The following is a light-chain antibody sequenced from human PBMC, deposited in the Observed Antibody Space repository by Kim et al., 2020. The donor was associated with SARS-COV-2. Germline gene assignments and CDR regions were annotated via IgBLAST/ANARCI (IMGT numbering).Light chain of an antibody. V-gene: IGLV1-40*01. Sequence: GQRVTISSTGSSSNIGAGYDVHWYQQLPGTAPKLLIYGNSNRPSGVPDRFSGSKSGTSASLAITGLQAEDEADYYCQSYDSSLRGVFGGGTQLTVL. CDR3: QSYDSSLRGV. J-gene: IGLJ3*02. CDR2: GNS. CDR1: SSNIGAGYD.